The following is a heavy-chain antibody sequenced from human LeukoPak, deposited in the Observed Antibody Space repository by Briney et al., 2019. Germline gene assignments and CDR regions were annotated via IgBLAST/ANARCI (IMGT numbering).Heavy chain of an antibody. CDR3: ARDLGAAAGIGGFDP. J-gene: IGHJ5*02. V-gene: IGHV3-30*04. CDR2: ISYDGSNK. D-gene: IGHD6-13*01. CDR1: GFTFSSYA. Sequence: QPGGSLRLSCAASGFTFSSYAMHWVRQAPGKGLEWVAVISYDGSNKYYAASVKGRFTISRDNSKNTLYLQMNSLRAEDTAVYYCARDLGAAAGIGGFDPWGQGTLVTVSS.